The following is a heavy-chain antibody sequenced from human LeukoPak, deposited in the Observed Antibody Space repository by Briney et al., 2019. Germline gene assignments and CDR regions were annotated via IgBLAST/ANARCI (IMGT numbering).Heavy chain of an antibody. V-gene: IGHV1-46*01. Sequence: ASVKVSCKASGYTFTSYSIHWVRQAPGQGLKWLGIINPSGGSTTHAQKFQGRVTMTRDTSTSTVYMELSSLRSEDTAVYYCARSRSGTYLLAYWGQETLVTVSS. CDR1: GYTFTSYS. CDR3: ARSRSGTYLLAY. D-gene: IGHD1-26*01. J-gene: IGHJ4*02. CDR2: INPSGGST.